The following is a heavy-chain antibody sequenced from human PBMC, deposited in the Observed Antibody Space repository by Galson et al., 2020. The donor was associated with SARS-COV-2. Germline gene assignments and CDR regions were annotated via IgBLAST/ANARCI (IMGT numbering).Heavy chain of an antibody. CDR1: GFTVSSNY. V-gene: IGHV3-66*01. D-gene: IGHD6-25*01. J-gene: IGHJ6*03. Sequence: GGSLRLSCAASGFTVSSNYMAWVRQAPGKGLEWLSVIYSGGTTYYADSVKGRFTISRDNSKNTLYLQMNSLRAEDTAMYYCARGGRSLPFYYYYYMDVWCKGTTVTVSS. CDR2: IYSGGTT. CDR3: ARGGRSLPFYYYYYMDV.